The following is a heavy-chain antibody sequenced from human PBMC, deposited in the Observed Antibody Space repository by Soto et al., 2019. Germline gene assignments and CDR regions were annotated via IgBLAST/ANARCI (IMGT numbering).Heavy chain of an antibody. D-gene: IGHD2-15*01. J-gene: IGHJ6*02. CDR3: AMNAYCSGYDGMDV. V-gene: IGHV3-48*02. Sequence: PGGSLRLSCAASGFTFSSYSMNWVRQAPGKGLEWVSYISSSSSTIYYADSVKGRFTISRDNAKNSLYLQMNSLRDEDTAVYYCAMNAYCSGYDGMDVWGQGTTVTVSS. CDR2: ISSSSSTI. CDR1: GFTFSSYS.